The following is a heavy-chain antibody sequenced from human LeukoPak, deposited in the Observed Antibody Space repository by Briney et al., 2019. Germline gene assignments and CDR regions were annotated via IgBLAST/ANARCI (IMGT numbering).Heavy chain of an antibody. CDR1: GGSFSGYY. Sequence: PSETLSLTCAVYGGSFSGYYWSWIRRPPGKGLEWIGEINHSGSTNYNPSLKSRVTISVDTSKNQFSLKLSSVTAADTAVYYCARRGYYYDSSGPRGVMDVWGKGTTVTISS. V-gene: IGHV4-34*01. CDR3: ARRGYYYDSSGPRGVMDV. J-gene: IGHJ6*03. D-gene: IGHD3-22*01. CDR2: INHSGST.